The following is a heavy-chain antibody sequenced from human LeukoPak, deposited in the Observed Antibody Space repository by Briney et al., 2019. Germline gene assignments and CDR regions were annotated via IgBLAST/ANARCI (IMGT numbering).Heavy chain of an antibody. CDR3: ARGQLRFLEWLSFNWFDP. V-gene: IGHV4-34*01. J-gene: IGHJ5*02. CDR2: INHSGST. D-gene: IGHD3-3*01. Sequence: SETLSLTCAVYGGSFSGYYWSWIRQPPGKGLEWKGEINHSGSTNYNPSLKSRVTKSVDTSKNQFSLKLSSVTAADTAVYYCARGQLRFLEWLSFNWFDPWGQGTLVTVSS. CDR1: GGSFSGYY.